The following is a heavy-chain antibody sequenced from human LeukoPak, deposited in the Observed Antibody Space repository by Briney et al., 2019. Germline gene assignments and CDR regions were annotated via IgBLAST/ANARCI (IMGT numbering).Heavy chain of an antibody. CDR2: IYYSGST. Sequence: SETLSLTCTVSGGSINSSIYHWGWIRQPPGKGLEWIGNIYYSGSTYYNPSLKSRVTISVDTSKNQFSLKLSSVTAADTAVYYCARGRATIGGIDYWGQGTLVTVSS. V-gene: IGHV4-39*07. CDR1: GGSINSSIYH. J-gene: IGHJ4*02. D-gene: IGHD5-24*01. CDR3: ARGRATIGGIDY.